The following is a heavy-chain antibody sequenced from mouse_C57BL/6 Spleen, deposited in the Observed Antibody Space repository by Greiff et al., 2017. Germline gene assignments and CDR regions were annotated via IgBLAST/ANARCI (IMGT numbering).Heavy chain of an antibody. V-gene: IGHV1-80*01. CDR3: ARGGSSWNFDY. CDR2: IYPGDGDT. Sequence: QVQLQQSGAELVKPGASVKISCRASGYAFSSYWMNWVKQRPGKGLEWIGQIYPGDGDTNYNGKFKGKATLTADKSSSTAYMQLRSLTSEDSAVYFCARGGSSWNFDYWGQGTTLTVSS. J-gene: IGHJ2*01. D-gene: IGHD1-1*01. CDR1: GYAFSSYW.